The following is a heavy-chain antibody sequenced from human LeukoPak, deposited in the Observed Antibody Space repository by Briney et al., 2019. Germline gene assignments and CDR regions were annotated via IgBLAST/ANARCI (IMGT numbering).Heavy chain of an antibody. Sequence: ASVKVSCKASGYTFTSYAMHWVRQAPGQRLEWMGWINAGNGNTKCSQKFQGRVTITRDTSASTAYMELSSLRSEDTAVYYCASIDILTGYSEFRYWGQGTLVTVSS. V-gene: IGHV1-3*01. CDR3: ASIDILTGYSEFRY. CDR2: INAGNGNT. J-gene: IGHJ4*02. D-gene: IGHD3-9*01. CDR1: GYTFTSYA.